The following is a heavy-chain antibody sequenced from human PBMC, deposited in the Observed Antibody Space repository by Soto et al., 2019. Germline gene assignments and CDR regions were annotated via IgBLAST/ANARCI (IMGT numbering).Heavy chain of an antibody. CDR1: GFTFSSYW. CDR2: IKQDGSEE. CDR3: ATHPYSSGWYC. Sequence: GGSLRLSCAASGFTFSSYWMTWARQAPGKGLEWVANIKQDGSEEYYVDSVKGRFTISRDNAKNSLYLQMNSLRAEDTAVYYCATHPYSSGWYCWGQGTLVTVSS. D-gene: IGHD6-13*01. J-gene: IGHJ4*02. V-gene: IGHV3-7*02.